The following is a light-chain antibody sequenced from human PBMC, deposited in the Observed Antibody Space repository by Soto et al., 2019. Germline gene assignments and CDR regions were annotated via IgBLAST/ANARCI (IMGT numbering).Light chain of an antibody. J-gene: IGLJ1*01. CDR3: SSYTPSRTPLYV. CDR1: SSDVGGYNS. CDR2: EVS. V-gene: IGLV2-14*01. Sequence: QSALTQPASVSGSPGQSITISCTGTSSDVGGYNSVSWYQQHPGKAPKLMIYEVSNRPSGVSNRFSGSKSGNTASLTISGPQAEDEADYYCSSYTPSRTPLYVFGTGTKLTVL.